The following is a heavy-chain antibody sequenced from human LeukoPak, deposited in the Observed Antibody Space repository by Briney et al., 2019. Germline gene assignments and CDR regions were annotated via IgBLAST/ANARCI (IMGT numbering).Heavy chain of an antibody. J-gene: IGHJ3*02. D-gene: IGHD4-17*01. Sequence: SETLSLTCTVSGGSISSSNYYWGWIRQPPGKGLEWIGYIYYSGSTNYNPSLKSRVTISVDTSKNQFSLKLSSVTAADTAVYYCARDPTPIWGQGTMVTVSS. CDR2: IYYSGST. CDR1: GGSISSSNYY. CDR3: ARDPTPI. V-gene: IGHV4-61*01.